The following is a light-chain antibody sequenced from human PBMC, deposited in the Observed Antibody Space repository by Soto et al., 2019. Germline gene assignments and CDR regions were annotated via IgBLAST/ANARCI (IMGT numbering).Light chain of an antibody. Sequence: QSVLTQPASVSGSPGQSITISCSGTSSDVGGSNYVSWYQQHPGEAPKLIIYDVSYRPSGVSNRFSGSKSGNMASLTISGLQAEDEAHYFCSSYTSSAPGVLFGGGTKLTVL. CDR3: SSYTSSAPGVL. J-gene: IGLJ2*01. CDR1: SSDVGGSNY. V-gene: IGLV2-14*03. CDR2: DVS.